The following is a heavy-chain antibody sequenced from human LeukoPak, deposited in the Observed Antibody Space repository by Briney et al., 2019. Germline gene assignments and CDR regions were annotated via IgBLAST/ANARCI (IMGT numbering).Heavy chain of an antibody. Sequence: SETLSLTCTVSGGSISSSISYWGWIRQPPGKGLEWIGSIYYRGTTYYNPSLKSRVTISVDTSKNQFSLKLSSVTAADTAVYYCARGPWGSSTSWGDYYYGMDVWGQGTTVTVSS. D-gene: IGHD2-2*01. J-gene: IGHJ6*02. CDR1: GGSISSSISY. V-gene: IGHV4-39*07. CDR3: ARGPWGSSTSWGDYYYGMDV. CDR2: IYYRGTT.